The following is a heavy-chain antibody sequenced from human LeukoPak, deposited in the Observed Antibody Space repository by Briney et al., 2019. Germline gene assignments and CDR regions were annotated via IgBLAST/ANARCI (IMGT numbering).Heavy chain of an antibody. J-gene: IGHJ5*02. D-gene: IGHD2-2*01. V-gene: IGHV1-69*13. CDR2: IISAFGPA. Sequence: SVKVSCKASGGTFSNHVMTWVRQAPGQGLEWMGGIISAFGPANYAQKSQGRVTITADESINTAYMELSSLRSEDTAVYYCARGVVPAAITSWFDPWGQGTLVTVSS. CDR1: GGTFSNHV. CDR3: ARGVVPAAITSWFDP.